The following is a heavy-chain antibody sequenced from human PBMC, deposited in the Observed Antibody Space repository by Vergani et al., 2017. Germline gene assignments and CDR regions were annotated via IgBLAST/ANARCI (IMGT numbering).Heavy chain of an antibody. V-gene: IGHV3-21*01. D-gene: IGHD6-19*01. CDR1: GFTFSSYS. CDR2: ISSSSSYI. Sequence: EVQLLESGGGLVQPGGSLRLSCAASGFTFSSYSMNWVRQAPGKGLEWVSSISSSSSYIYYADSVKGRFTISRDNAKNSLYLQMNSLRAEDTAVYYCAKTSSGWVPAEFDYWGQGTLVTVSS. CDR3: AKTSSGWVPAEFDY. J-gene: IGHJ4*02.